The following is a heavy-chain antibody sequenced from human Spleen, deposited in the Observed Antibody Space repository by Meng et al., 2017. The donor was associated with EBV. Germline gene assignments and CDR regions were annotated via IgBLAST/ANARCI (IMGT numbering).Heavy chain of an antibody. Sequence: VQLEESGPGQVKPSGTLSPICTVSGGSISTSNWWSWVRQSPEKGLEWIGEVFRTGNTNYNPSLKSRVTILIDKSKNQFSLKLNSVTAADTAIYFCASDGISRYFDNWGPGTLVTVSS. D-gene: IGHD1-1*01. V-gene: IGHV4-4*02. J-gene: IGHJ4*02. CDR3: ASDGISRYFDN. CDR1: GGSISTSNW. CDR2: VFRTGNT.